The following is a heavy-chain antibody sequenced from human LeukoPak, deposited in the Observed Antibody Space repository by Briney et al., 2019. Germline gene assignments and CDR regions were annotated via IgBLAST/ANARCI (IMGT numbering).Heavy chain of an antibody. CDR1: GYSISSSNW. J-gene: IGHJ4*02. V-gene: IGHV4-28*06. CDR3: ARKSGSYYYFDY. D-gene: IGHD1-26*01. Sequence: PSETLSLTCAVSGYSISSSNWWGWIRPPPGKGLEWIGYIYYSGSTNYNPSLKSRVTMSVDTSKNQFSLKLSSVTALDTAVYYCARKSGSYYYFDYWGQGTLVTVSS. CDR2: IYYSGST.